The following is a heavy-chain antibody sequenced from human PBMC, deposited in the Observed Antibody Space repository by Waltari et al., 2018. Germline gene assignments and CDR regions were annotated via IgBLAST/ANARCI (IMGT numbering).Heavy chain of an antibody. CDR1: GFTFSSYA. Sequence: EVQLLESGGGLVQPGGSLRLSCAASGFTFSSYAMSWVRQAPGKGREWVSAISGRGGSTYYADSVKGRFTISRDNSKNTLYLQMNSLRAEDTAVYYCAKDYGDYRVFRRGSGGMDVWGQGTTVTVSS. CDR2: ISGRGGST. J-gene: IGHJ6*02. V-gene: IGHV3-23*01. D-gene: IGHD4-17*01. CDR3: AKDYGDYRVFRRGSGGMDV.